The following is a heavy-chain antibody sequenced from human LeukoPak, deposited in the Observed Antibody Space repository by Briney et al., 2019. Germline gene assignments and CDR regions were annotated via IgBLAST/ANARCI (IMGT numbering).Heavy chain of an antibody. V-gene: IGHV3-66*01. J-gene: IGHJ4*02. Sequence: PGGSLRLSCAASGFTFSSYSMNWVRQAPGKGLEWVSVIYSGGSTYYADSVKGRFTISRDNSKNTLYLQMNSLRAEDTAVYYCARVDYGDYDYFDYWGQGTLVTVSS. D-gene: IGHD4-17*01. CDR2: IYSGGST. CDR1: GFTFSSYS. CDR3: ARVDYGDYDYFDY.